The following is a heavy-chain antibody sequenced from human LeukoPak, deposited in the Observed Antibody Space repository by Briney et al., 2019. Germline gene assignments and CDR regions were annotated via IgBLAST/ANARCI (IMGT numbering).Heavy chain of an antibody. CDR2: INAGNDNT. J-gene: IGHJ4*02. D-gene: IGHD1-1*01. CDR3: VRDPVGELEPYFDY. CDR1: GYTFTSYA. V-gene: IGHV1-3*01. Sequence: ASVKVSCEASGYTFTSYAMHCVSHAPGQRLECMGWINAGNDNTKYSQKFQGRVTITRHTSASTGYMWLRSMRSDNTAVYYCVRDPVGELEPYFDYWGQGNLVTVSS.